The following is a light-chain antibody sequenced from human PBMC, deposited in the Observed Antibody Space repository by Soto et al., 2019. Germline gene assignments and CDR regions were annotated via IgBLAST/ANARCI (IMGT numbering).Light chain of an antibody. CDR2: DVS. CDR3: CSYAGSYNPYF. CDR1: SSDVGGYNY. J-gene: IGLJ1*01. Sequence: QSALTQPRSVSGSPGQSVTISCTGTSSDVGGYNYVSWYQQHPGKAPKLMIYDVSKRPSGVPDRFSGSKSGNTASLTISGIQAKDEAAYYRCSYAGSYNPYFFETGTKLTVL. V-gene: IGLV2-11*01.